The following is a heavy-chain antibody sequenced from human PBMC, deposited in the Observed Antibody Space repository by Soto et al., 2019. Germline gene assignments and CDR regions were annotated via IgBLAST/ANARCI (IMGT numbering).Heavy chain of an antibody. Sequence: PGGSLRLSCAASGFSFSRYGIRWVRQAPGKGLEWVAVISYDESTTFYADSVKGRFTISRDNSKNTLFLQMNSLRPEDTAVYYCSKAMIGSYDSDAFDVCRKRTMVSVSS. CDR2: ISYDESTT. CDR3: SKAMIGSYDSDAFDV. D-gene: IGHD3-22*01. V-gene: IGHV3-30*18. CDR1: GFSFSRYG. J-gene: IGHJ3*01.